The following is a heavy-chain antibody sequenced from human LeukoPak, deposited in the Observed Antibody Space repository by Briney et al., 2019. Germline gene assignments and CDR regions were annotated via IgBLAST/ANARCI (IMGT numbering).Heavy chain of an antibody. V-gene: IGHV1-2*02. CDR3: TRDLLGFATTPLSD. Sequence: ASVKVSCKASGYTFTDYYMYWVRQAPGQGLEWMGWINPNRGGTNYAQKFQGRVTMTRDTSISTAFMELTRLTSDDTAVYYCTRDLLGFATTPLSDWGQGTLVTVSS. J-gene: IGHJ4*02. CDR1: GYTFTDYY. CDR2: INPNRGGT. D-gene: IGHD4-17*01.